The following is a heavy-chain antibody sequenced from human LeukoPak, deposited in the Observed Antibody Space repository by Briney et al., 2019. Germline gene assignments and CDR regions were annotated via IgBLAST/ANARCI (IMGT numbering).Heavy chain of an antibody. CDR1: GFDFSSNW. CDR3: AKDHYWSIDY. D-gene: IGHD3-3*01. J-gene: IGHJ4*02. CDR2: IKGDVIST. Sequence: GGSLRLSCAASGFDFSSNWMHWVRHAPGQGLVWVSRIKGDVISTNYADSVKGRFTISRDIAKNTLYLQMNSLRAEDTGVYYCAKDHYWSIDYWGRGTLVTVSS. V-gene: IGHV3-74*01.